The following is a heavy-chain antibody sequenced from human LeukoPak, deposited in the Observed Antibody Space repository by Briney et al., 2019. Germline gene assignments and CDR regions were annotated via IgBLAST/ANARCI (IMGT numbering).Heavy chain of an antibody. V-gene: IGHV1-8*03. CDR3: ARGFPAITMVRGVILRGNWFDP. CDR1: GYTFTSYD. D-gene: IGHD3-10*01. CDR2: MNPNSGNT. Sequence: ASVKVSCKASGYTFTSYDINWVRQATGQGLEWMGWMNPNSGNTGYAQKFQGRVTITRNTSISTAYMELSSLRSEDTAVYYCARGFPAITMVRGVILRGNWFDPWGQGTLVTVSS. J-gene: IGHJ5*02.